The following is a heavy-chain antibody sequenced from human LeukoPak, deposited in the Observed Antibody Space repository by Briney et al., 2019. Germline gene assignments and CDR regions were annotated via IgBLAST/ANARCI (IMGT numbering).Heavy chain of an antibody. CDR3: ARDFAYRRLDY. J-gene: IGHJ4*02. CDR2: INPDGSAK. D-gene: IGHD1-26*01. Sequence: GGSLRLSCAASGLTFSTSWMNWVRQAPGKGLEWVASINPDGSAKYYVDSVKGRFTISRDNTKNSLYLQVNSLRAEDTAVYYCARDFAYRRLDYWGQGTLVTVSS. V-gene: IGHV3-7*03. CDR1: GLTFSTSW.